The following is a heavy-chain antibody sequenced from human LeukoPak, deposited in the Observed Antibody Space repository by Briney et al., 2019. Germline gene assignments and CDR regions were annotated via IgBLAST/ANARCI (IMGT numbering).Heavy chain of an antibody. V-gene: IGHV3-23*01. CDR1: GFTFSSDG. Sequence: GGSLRLSCAASGFTFSSDGMSWGRQAPGKGREWVSAISGIGGSTYYADSVKGRFTISRDNAKNSLYLQMNSLRAEDTAVYYCATPRGHWFDPWGQGTLVTVSS. CDR3: ATPRGHWFDP. J-gene: IGHJ5*02. D-gene: IGHD3-10*01. CDR2: ISGIGGST.